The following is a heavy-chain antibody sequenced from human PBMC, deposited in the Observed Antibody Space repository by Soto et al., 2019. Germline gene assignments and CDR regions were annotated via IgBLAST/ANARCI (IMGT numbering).Heavy chain of an antibody. CDR3: ARHVPYCSDTSHCAYGMDV. CDR2: IYYSGST. V-gene: IGHV4-59*08. CDR1: GGSISSYY. D-gene: IGHD2-2*01. Sequence: SETLSLTCTVSGGSISSYYWSLIRQPQGKGLEWIGYIYYSGSTNYNPSLKSRVTISVDTSKNQFSLKLSSVTAADTAVHYCARHVPYCSDTSHCAYGMDVWGQGTTVTVSS. J-gene: IGHJ6*02.